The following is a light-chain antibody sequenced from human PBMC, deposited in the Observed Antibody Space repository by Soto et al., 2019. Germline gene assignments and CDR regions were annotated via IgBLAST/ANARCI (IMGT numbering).Light chain of an antibody. CDR2: DAS. V-gene: IGKV3-11*01. CDR3: VQRTTWPWT. CDR1: QSVSVH. J-gene: IGKJ1*01. Sequence: EIVLTQSPGTLSLSPGERATLSCRASQSVSVHLAWYQQKPGQAPRLLIYDASNRATGIPARFSGSGSGTDVTLTISSLEPEDFAVYHCVQRTTWPWTCGQGSKVEI.